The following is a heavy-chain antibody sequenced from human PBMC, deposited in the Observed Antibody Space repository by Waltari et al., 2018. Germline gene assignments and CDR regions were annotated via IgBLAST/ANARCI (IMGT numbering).Heavy chain of an antibody. V-gene: IGHV3-72*01. Sequence: EVQLVESGGGLVQPGGSLRLSCAASGFTFSDHYMDWVRQAPGKGLEWVGRTRNKANSYTTEYAASVKGRFTISRDDSKNSLYLQMNSLKTEDTAVYYCARSHYDILTGYYTNYFDYWGQGTLVTVSS. D-gene: IGHD3-9*01. J-gene: IGHJ4*02. CDR3: ARSHYDILTGYYTNYFDY. CDR1: GFTFSDHY. CDR2: TRNKANSYTT.